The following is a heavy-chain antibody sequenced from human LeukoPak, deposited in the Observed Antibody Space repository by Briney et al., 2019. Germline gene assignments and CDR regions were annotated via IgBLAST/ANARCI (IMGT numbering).Heavy chain of an antibody. Sequence: GGSLRLSCAASGFTVSSNYMSWVRQAPGKGLEWVSVIYSGGSTYYADSVKGRFTISRHNSKNTLYLQMNSLRAEDTAVYYCARLYSSSSSFPYYYGMDVWGQGTTVTVSS. J-gene: IGHJ6*02. D-gene: IGHD6-6*01. CDR1: GFTVSSNY. CDR2: IYSGGST. CDR3: ARLYSSSSSFPYYYGMDV. V-gene: IGHV3-53*04.